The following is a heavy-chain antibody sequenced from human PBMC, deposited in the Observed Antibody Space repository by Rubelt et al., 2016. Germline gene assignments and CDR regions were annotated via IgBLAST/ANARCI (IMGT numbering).Heavy chain of an antibody. V-gene: IGHV4-39*01. D-gene: IGHD1-1*01. CDR1: GGSISTGSYY. CDR2: LYYTGST. CDR3: ASQPGNANNWYWFDH. Sequence: QLQLQESGPGLVKPSDTLSLSCTVSGGSISTGSYYWGWIRQAPGTGLEWIGSLYYTGSTFYNPSLDSRVTMSVDRSRNRLCLKLGSVTAADTAVYYCASQPGNANNWYWFDHWGQGTQVTVSS. J-gene: IGHJ5*02.